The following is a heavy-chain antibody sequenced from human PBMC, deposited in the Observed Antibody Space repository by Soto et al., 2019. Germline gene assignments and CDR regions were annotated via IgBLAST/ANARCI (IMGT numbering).Heavy chain of an antibody. CDR1: GFTFSSYA. V-gene: IGHV3-30-3*01. D-gene: IGHD3-10*01. CDR3: ARGGVLLWFGEPLDY. CDR2: ISYDGSNK. Sequence: QVQLVESGGGVVQPGRSLRLSCAASGFTFSSYAMHWVRQAPGKGLEWVAVISYDGSNKYYADSVKGRFTISRDNSKNTLYLQMNSLRAEDTAVYYCARGGVLLWFGEPLDYWGQGTLVTVSS. J-gene: IGHJ4*02.